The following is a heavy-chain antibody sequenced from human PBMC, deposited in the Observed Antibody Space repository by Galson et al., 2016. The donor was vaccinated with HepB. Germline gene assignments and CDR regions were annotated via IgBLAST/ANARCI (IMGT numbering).Heavy chain of an antibody. CDR2: ISGSGATT. J-gene: IGHJ5*02. V-gene: IGHV3-23*01. Sequence: SLRLSCAASGFTFSSYAMSWVRQAPGKGLEWVSTISGSGATTYVADSVKGRFTMSRDNSKNTLYQQMNSLRVEDTAIYYCAKGGQWLLRGPGWFDPWGQGTLVSVSS. CDR3: AKGGQWLLRGPGWFDP. CDR1: GFTFSSYA. D-gene: IGHD6-19*01.